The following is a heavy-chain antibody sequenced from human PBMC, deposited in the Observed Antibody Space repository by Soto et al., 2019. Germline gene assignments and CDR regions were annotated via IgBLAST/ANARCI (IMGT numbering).Heavy chain of an antibody. CDR2: IIPIFGTA. V-gene: IGHV1-69*01. D-gene: IGHD3-22*01. J-gene: IGHJ3*02. CDR3: ARVRSPYDSCGSAFDI. CDR1: GGTFSSYA. Sequence: QVQLVQSGAEVKKPGSSVKVSCKASGGTFSSYAISWVRQAPGQGLEWMGGIIPIFGTANYAQKFQGRVTITADESTSTAYMELSCLSSEDTAVYYCARVRSPYDSCGSAFDIWGQGTMVTVSS.